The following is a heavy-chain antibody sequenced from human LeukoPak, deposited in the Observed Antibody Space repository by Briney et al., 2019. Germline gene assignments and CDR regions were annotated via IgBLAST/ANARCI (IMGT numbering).Heavy chain of an antibody. J-gene: IGHJ5*02. V-gene: IGHV3-23*01. CDR2: ISGSGGST. Sequence: PGGSRRLSCAASGFTFSSYAMSWVRQAPGKGLEWVSAISGSGGSTYYADSVKGRFTISRDNSKNTLYLQMNSLRAEDTAVYYCAKDEAGATITNWFDPWGQGTLVTVSS. D-gene: IGHD1-26*01. CDR1: GFTFSSYA. CDR3: AKDEAGATITNWFDP.